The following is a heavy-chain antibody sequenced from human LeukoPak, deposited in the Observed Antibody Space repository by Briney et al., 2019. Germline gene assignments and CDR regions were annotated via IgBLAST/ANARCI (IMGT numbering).Heavy chain of an antibody. Sequence: SETLSLTCTVSGGSIRSDIDSWSWIRQPAGKGLEWVGRLYSSGSTNSNPSLQSRVTISRDMSKNQFSLKLTSVTAADTAVYFCARDLGMGYFDSWGQGTLVTVSS. J-gene: IGHJ4*02. CDR3: ARDLGMGYFDS. CDR2: LYSSGST. CDR1: GGSIRSDIDS. V-gene: IGHV4-61*02. D-gene: IGHD7-27*01.